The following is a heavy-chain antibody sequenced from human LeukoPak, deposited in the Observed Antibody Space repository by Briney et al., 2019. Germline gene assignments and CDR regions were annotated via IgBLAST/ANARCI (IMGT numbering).Heavy chain of an antibody. CDR3: AKDDGWLHYYH. V-gene: IGHV3-21*04. Sequence: GGSLRLSCAASGFTFSSYSMNWVRQAPGKGLEWVSSISSSSSYIYYADSVKGRFTISRDNSKNTLYLQMHSLRAEDTATYYCAKDDGWLHYYHWGQGTLVTVSS. CDR1: GFTFSSYS. CDR2: ISSSSSYI. D-gene: IGHD3-10*01. J-gene: IGHJ4*02.